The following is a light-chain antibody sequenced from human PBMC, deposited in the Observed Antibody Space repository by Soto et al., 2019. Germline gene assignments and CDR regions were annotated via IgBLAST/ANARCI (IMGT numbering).Light chain of an antibody. V-gene: IGKV3-11*01. Sequence: EIVLTQSPAALSLSPGERATLSCRASQSVSSYLAWYQQKPGQAPRLLIYDASNRATGIPARFSGSGSGTDFTLTISSLEPEDFAVYYCQQRSNWPPRSTFDQGTKVEIK. J-gene: IGKJ1*01. CDR3: QQRSNWPPRST. CDR1: QSVSSY. CDR2: DAS.